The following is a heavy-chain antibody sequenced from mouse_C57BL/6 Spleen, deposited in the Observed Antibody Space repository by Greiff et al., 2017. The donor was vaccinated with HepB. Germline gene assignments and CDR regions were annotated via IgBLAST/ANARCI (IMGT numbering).Heavy chain of an antibody. CDR2: IRNKANGYTT. D-gene: IGHD1-1*01. CDR1: GFTFTDYY. Sequence: EVKLVESGGGLVQPGGSLSLSCAASGFTFTDYYMSWVRQPPGKALEWLGFIRNKANGYTTEYSASVKGRFTISRDNSQSILYLQMNALRAEDSATYYCARITTLYYYAMDYWGQGTSVTVSS. J-gene: IGHJ4*01. CDR3: ARITTLYYYAMDY. V-gene: IGHV7-3*01.